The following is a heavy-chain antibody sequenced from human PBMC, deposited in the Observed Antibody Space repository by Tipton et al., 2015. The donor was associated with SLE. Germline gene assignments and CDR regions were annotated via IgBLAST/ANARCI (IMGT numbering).Heavy chain of an antibody. J-gene: IGHJ4*02. CDR2: IYYSGST. CDR3: TRGIFPPFDY. D-gene: IGHD3-3*02. CDR1: GASISSGTYY. Sequence: LRLSCSVSGASISSGTYYWSWIRQPPGKGLEWIGYIYYSGSTSYNPSLKSRVTISVDTSKNQFSLKLSSVTAADTAVYYCTRGIFPPFDYWGQGTLVTVSS. V-gene: IGHV4-61*01.